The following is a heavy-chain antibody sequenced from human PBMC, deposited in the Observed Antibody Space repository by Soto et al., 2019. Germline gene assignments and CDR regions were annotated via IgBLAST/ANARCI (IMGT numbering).Heavy chain of an antibody. Sequence: EVQLVESGGGLVQPGGSLRLSCAASGFTFSSYDMHWVRQATGKGLEWVSAIGTAGDTYYPGSVKGRFTISRENAKNSLYLQMNSLRAGDTAVYYCARDEGIREFDYWGQGTMVTVSS. CDR3: ARDEGIREFDY. CDR1: GFTFSSYD. CDR2: IGTAGDT. J-gene: IGHJ4*02. V-gene: IGHV3-13*01. D-gene: IGHD3-3*02.